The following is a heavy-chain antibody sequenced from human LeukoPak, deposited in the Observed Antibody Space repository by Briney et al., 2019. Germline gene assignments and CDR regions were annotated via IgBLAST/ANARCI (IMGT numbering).Heavy chain of an antibody. CDR2: IYTSGST. J-gene: IGHJ6*04. V-gene: IGHV4-61*02. CDR1: GGSISSGSYY. Sequence: PSQTLSLTCTVSGGSISSGSYYWSWIRQPAGKGLEWIGRIYTSGSTNYNPSLKSRVTISVDTSKNQFSLKLSSVTAADTAVYYCARDRLVPAAIQVWGKGTTVTVSS. D-gene: IGHD2-2*01. CDR3: ARDRLVPAAIQV.